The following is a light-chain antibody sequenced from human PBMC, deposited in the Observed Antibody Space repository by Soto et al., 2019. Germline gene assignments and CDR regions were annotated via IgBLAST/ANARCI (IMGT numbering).Light chain of an antibody. V-gene: IGKV3-15*01. CDR1: QSISIN. J-gene: IGKJ5*01. Sequence: EIVMTQSPATLSMSPLERSTLSCRASQSISINLAWYQQKPGQAPRLLIYGASARATDVPARFSGSGSGTEFTLTISSLQSEDFAVYYCQHYNDWLITFGQGTRL. CDR3: QHYNDWLIT. CDR2: GAS.